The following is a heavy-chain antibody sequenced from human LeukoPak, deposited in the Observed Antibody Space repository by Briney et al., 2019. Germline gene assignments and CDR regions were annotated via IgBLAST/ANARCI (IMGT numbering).Heavy chain of an antibody. CDR1: GGTFSSYA. D-gene: IGHD5-12*01. CDR3: ATKGGYDSPNYYYYYGMDV. Sequence: GASVKVSCKASGGTFSSYAISWVRQAPGQGLEWMGGIIPIFGTANYAQKFQGRVTITADESTSTAYMELSSLRSEDTAVYYCATKGGYDSPNYYYYYGMDVWGQGTTVTVSS. J-gene: IGHJ6*02. CDR2: IIPIFGTA. V-gene: IGHV1-69*13.